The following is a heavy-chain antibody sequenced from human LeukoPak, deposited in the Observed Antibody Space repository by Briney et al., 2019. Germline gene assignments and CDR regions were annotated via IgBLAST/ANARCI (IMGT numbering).Heavy chain of an antibody. V-gene: IGHV3-20*04. CDR1: GFTFDDYG. CDR3: AALGHYGSGSY. J-gene: IGHJ4*02. CDR2: INWNGGST. D-gene: IGHD3-10*01. Sequence: GGSLRLSCAASGFTFDDYGMSWVRHAPGKGLEWVSGINWNGGSTGYADSVKGRFTISRDNSKNSLYLQMNSLRTEDTALYYCAALGHYGSGSYWGQGTLVTVSS.